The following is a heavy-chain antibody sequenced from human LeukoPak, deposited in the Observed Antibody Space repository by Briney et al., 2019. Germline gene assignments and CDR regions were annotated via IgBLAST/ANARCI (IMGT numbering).Heavy chain of an antibody. Sequence: GALRLSCAASGFTFSSYEMHWVRQGPGERLEWVSYISSSGSTIYYADSVKGRFTISRDNAKNSLYLQMNSLRAEDTAVYYCAELGITMIGGVWGKGTTVTISS. V-gene: IGHV3-48*03. CDR3: AELGITMIGGV. D-gene: IGHD3-10*02. J-gene: IGHJ6*04. CDR2: ISSSGSTI. CDR1: GFTFSSYE.